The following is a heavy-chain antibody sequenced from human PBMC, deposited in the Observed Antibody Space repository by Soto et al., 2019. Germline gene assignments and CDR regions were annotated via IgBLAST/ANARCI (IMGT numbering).Heavy chain of an antibody. D-gene: IGHD2-15*01. CDR1: GFTFSSYA. V-gene: IGHV3-30-3*01. CDR2: ISYDGSNK. CDR3: ARGDMALDY. J-gene: IGHJ4*02. Sequence: GGSLRLSCAASGFTFSSYAMHWVRQAPGKGLEWVAVISYDGSNKYYADSVKGRFTISRDNSKNTLYLQMNSLRAEDTAVYYCARGDMALDYWGQGTLVTVSS.